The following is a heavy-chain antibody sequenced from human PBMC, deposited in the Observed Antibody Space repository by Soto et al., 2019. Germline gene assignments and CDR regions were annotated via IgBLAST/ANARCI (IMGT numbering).Heavy chain of an antibody. V-gene: IGHV1-18*01. J-gene: IGHJ4*02. D-gene: IGHD3-16*01. Sequence: QVQLVQSGAEVXKPGASVKVSCKASGYTFTSYGISWVRQAPGQGLEWMGWISAYNGNTNYAQKLQGRVTMTTDTPTSTAYMELRSLRSDDTAVYYCASQSEDYVWGSSPLGYWGQGTLVTVPS. CDR1: GYTFTSYG. CDR3: ASQSEDYVWGSSPLGY. CDR2: ISAYNGNT.